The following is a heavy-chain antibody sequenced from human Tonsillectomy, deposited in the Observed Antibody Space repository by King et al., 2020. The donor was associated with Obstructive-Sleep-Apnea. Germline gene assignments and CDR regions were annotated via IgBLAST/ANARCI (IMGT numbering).Heavy chain of an antibody. Sequence: QLQESGPGLVKPSETLSLTCTVSGYSISSGYYWGWIRQPPGKGLEWSGSIYHSGSTYYNPPRKSRVTISVDTSKNQFSLKLSSVTAADTAVYYCAGRVHIVATDDAFDIWCQGTMVTVSS. CDR1: GYSISSGYY. CDR3: AGRVHIVATDDAFDI. J-gene: IGHJ3*02. V-gene: IGHV4-38-2*02. D-gene: IGHD5-12*01. CDR2: IYHSGST.